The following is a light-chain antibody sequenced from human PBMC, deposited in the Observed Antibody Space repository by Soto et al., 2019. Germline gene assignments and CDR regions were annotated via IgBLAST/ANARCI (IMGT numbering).Light chain of an antibody. V-gene: IGLV1-44*01. CDR2: SHN. CDR3: AAWDDSLNGVV. CDR1: TSNIGSNT. J-gene: IGLJ2*01. Sequence: QAVVPQPPSASGTPGQRVTISCSGSTSNIGSNTVNWYHHLPGTAPKLLIYSHNQRPSGVPDRFSGPRSGTSASLAISGLQSDDEADYYCAAWDDSLNGVVFGGGTKLTVL.